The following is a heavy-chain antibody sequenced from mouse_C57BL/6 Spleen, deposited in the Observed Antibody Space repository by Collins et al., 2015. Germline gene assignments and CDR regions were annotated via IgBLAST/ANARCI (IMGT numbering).Heavy chain of an antibody. J-gene: IGHJ1*01. Sequence: QIQLVQSGPELKKPGETVKISCKASGYTFTNYGMNWVKQAPGKGLKWMGWINTYTGEPTYADDFKGRFAFSLETSASTAYLQINNLKNEDMATYFCARRYDWYFDVWGAGTTVTVSS. CDR1: GYTFTNYG. CDR3: ARRYDWYFDV. CDR2: INTYTGEP. V-gene: IGHV9-1*02. D-gene: IGHD2-14*01.